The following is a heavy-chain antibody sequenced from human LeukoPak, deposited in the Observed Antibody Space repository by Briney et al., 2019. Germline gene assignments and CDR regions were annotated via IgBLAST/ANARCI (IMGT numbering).Heavy chain of an antibody. CDR3: AKDLRASTGIGAFDI. J-gene: IGHJ3*02. V-gene: IGHV3-9*01. Sequence: GGSLRLSCAASGFTISSSGMHWVRQAPGKGLEWVSGITWNSGNIGYADSVKGRFTISRDNAKNSLYLQMNSLSAEDTALYYCAKDLRASTGIGAFDIWGQGTMVTVSS. D-gene: IGHD6-13*01. CDR1: GFTISSSG. CDR2: ITWNSGNI.